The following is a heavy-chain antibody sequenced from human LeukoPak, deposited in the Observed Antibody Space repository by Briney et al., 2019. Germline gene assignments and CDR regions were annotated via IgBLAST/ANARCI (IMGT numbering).Heavy chain of an antibody. CDR1: GFAFSGSV. D-gene: IGHD6-13*01. Sequence: GGSLKLSCAASGFAFSGSVMHWVRQAAGKGLEWVGRIRSKRNNYATAYAASVKGRFTISRDDSKNTVYLHMDSLKTEDTALYYCSRLEDSSPIEVALDIWGQGTVVTVSS. CDR3: SRLEDSSPIEVALDI. CDR2: IRSKRNNYAT. V-gene: IGHV3-73*01. J-gene: IGHJ3*02.